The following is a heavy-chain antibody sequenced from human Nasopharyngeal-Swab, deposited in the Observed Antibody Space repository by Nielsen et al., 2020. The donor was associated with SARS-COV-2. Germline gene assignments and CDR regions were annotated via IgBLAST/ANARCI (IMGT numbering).Heavy chain of an antibody. CDR3: ARERGGGYGDY. V-gene: IGHV3-74*01. J-gene: IGHJ4*02. Sequence: GESLKISCAASGFTFGSYWMHWVRQAPGKGLVWVSRINSDGSSTSYADSVKGRFTISRDNAKNSLYLQMNSLTAEDTAVYYCARERGGGYGDYWGQGTLVTVSS. CDR2: INSDGSST. D-gene: IGHD5-12*01. CDR1: GFTFGSYW.